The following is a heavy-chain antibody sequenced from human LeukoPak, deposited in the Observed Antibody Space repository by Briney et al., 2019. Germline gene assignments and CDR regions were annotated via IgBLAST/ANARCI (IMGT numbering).Heavy chain of an antibody. CDR1: GYTFTSYD. Sequence: VASVKVSCKASGYTFTSYDINWVRQATGQGLEWMGWMNPKSGNTGYAQKFQGRVTMTRNTSISTAYMELSSLRSEDTAVYYCARGLASYDFWSGYSNWFDPWGQGTLVTVSS. CDR3: ARGLASYDFWSGYSNWFDP. D-gene: IGHD3-3*01. CDR2: MNPKSGNT. J-gene: IGHJ5*02. V-gene: IGHV1-8*01.